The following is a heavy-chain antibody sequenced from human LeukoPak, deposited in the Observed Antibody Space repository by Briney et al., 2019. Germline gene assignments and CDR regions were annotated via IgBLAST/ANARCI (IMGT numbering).Heavy chain of an antibody. D-gene: IGHD4-17*01. Sequence: PGGSLRLSCAASGFTFSNAWMTWVRQPPGKGLEWVGRLKSKTDGGTTDSAAPVKGRFTISRDDSKNTLYLQMNSLKTEDTAVYYCTTGKYGDYYFDNWGQGTLVTVSS. CDR2: LKSKTDGGTT. J-gene: IGHJ4*02. CDR1: GFTFSNAW. V-gene: IGHV3-15*01. CDR3: TTGKYGDYYFDN.